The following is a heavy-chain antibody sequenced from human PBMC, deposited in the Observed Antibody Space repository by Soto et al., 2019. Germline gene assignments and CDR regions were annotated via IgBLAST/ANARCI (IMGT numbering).Heavy chain of an antibody. CDR2: INPKFGDT. Sequence: QVQLVQSGAEVKEPGDSVRVSCEASGYTFTAYYIHWVRRAPGQGLEWMGWINPKFGDTTYAQDFQGRVSMTRDMSISTVYMELSRLTSDDTAIYYCARNMDYYYGRDSGNGHGVWGQGTTVTVFS. D-gene: IGHD3-10*02. CDR3: ARNMDYYYGRDSGNGHGV. CDR1: GYTFTAYY. V-gene: IGHV1-2*02. J-gene: IGHJ6*02.